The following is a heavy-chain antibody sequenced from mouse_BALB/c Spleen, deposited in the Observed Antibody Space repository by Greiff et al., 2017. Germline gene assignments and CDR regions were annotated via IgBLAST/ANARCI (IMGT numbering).Heavy chain of an antibody. CDR2: IDPETGGT. J-gene: IGHJ2*01. CDR1: GYTFTDYE. CDR3: TGGKITVDY. V-gene: IGHV1-15*01. Sequence: QVQLQQSGAELVRPGASVTLSCKASGYTFTDYEMHWVKQTPVHGLEWIGAIDPETGGTAYNQKFKGKATLTADKSSSTAYMELRSLTSEDSAVYYCTGGKITVDYWGQGTTLTVSS. D-gene: IGHD2-4*01.